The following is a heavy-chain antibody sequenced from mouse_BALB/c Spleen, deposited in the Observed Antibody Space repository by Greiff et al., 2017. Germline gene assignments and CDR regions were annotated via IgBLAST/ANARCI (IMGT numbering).Heavy chain of an antibody. V-gene: IGHV5-6-3*01. J-gene: IGHJ4*01. CDR3: ARYRYDYAMDY. CDR1: GFTFSSYG. CDR2: INSNGGST. Sequence: VKLVESGGGLVQPGGSLKLSCAASGFTFSSYGMSWVRQTPDKRLELVATINSNGGSTYYPDSVKGRFTISRDNAKNTLYLQMSSLKSEDTAMYYCARYRYDYAMDYWGQGTSVTVSS. D-gene: IGHD2-14*01.